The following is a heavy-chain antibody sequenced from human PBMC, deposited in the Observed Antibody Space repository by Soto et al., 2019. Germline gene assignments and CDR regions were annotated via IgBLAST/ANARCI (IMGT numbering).Heavy chain of an antibody. J-gene: IGHJ3*02. CDR2: IKQDGSEK. CDR3: ASRLYDYIWGSYRYTSIGAFDI. CDR1: GFTFSSYW. Sequence: EVQLVEPGGGLVQPGGSLRLSCAASGFTFSSYWMSWVRQAPGKGLEWVANIKQDGSEKYYVDSVKGRFTISRDNAKNSLYLQMNSLRAEDTAVYYCASRLYDYIWGSYRYTSIGAFDIWGQGTMVTVSS. D-gene: IGHD3-16*02. V-gene: IGHV3-7*01.